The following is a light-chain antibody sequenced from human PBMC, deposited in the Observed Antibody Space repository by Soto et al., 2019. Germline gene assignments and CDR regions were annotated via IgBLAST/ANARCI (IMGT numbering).Light chain of an antibody. CDR1: SSDVGGYNY. Sequence: ALTQPASVSGSPGQSITISCTGTSSDVGGYNYVSWYQQHPGKAPKLMIYDVSNRLSGVSNRFSGSKSGNTASLTISGLQAEDEADYYCSSYTSSSTLYVFGTGTKVTVL. CDR2: DVS. CDR3: SSYTSSSTLYV. J-gene: IGLJ1*01. V-gene: IGLV2-14*01.